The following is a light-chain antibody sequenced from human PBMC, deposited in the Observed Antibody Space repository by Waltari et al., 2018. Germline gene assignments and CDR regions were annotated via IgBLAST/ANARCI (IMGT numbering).Light chain of an antibody. CDR2: DTN. CDR1: SGPVPTTYY. J-gene: IGLJ3*02. Sequence: QTVVTQEPSLSVSPGGTVTLTCGLTSGPVPTTYYPSWYQQAPGQAPLTLIFDTNTRSSGVPDRFSGSILDNKAALTITGAQADDESDYYCVLSMGSGIWVFGGGTKLTVL. V-gene: IGLV8-61*01. CDR3: VLSMGSGIWV.